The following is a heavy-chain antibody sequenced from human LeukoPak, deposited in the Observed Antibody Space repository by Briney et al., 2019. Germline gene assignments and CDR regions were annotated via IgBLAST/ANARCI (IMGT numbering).Heavy chain of an antibody. V-gene: IGHV4-34*01. CDR3: ARFPGWYFDL. CDR2: INHSGST. Sequence: PSETLSLTCAVYGGSFSGYYWSWIRQPPGKGLEWIGEINHSGSTNYNPSLKSRVTISVDTSKNQFSLKLSSVTAADTAVYYCARFPGWYFDLWGRGTLVTVSS. CDR1: GGSFSGYY. J-gene: IGHJ2*01.